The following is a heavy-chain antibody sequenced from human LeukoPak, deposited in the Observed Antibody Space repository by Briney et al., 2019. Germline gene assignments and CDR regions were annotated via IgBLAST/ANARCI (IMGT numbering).Heavy chain of an antibody. CDR2: ISSSGSTI. CDR1: GFTFSSYE. Sequence: GGSLRLSCAASGFTFSSYEMNWVRQAPGKGLEWVSYISSSGSTIYYADSVKGRFTISRDNAKHSLYLQMNSLRAEDTAVYYCASQPTYYYYMDVWGKGTTVTISS. V-gene: IGHV3-48*03. D-gene: IGHD1-1*01. J-gene: IGHJ6*03. CDR3: ASQPTYYYYMDV.